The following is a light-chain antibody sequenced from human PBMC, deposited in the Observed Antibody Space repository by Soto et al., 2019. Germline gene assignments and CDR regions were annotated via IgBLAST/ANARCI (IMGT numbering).Light chain of an antibody. Sequence: DIQMTQSPSSVSASVGDRVSITCRASQGISSWLAWYQQKPGKGPKVLIYAASSLQSGVPSRFSSSGSRTYYTLTITSLQPEDFATDYYQDDNSFFQVTCGPGTKVDSK. CDR3: QDDNSFFQVT. V-gene: IGKV1-12*01. CDR1: QGISSW. CDR2: AAS. J-gene: IGKJ3*01.